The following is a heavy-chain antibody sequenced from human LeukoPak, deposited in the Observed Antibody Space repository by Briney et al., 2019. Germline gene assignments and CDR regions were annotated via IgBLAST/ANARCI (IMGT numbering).Heavy chain of an antibody. CDR3: ARDPRGYYYDSSGSY. CDR2: INSDGSST. V-gene: IGHV3-74*01. CDR1: GFTFSSYW. J-gene: IGHJ4*02. D-gene: IGHD3-22*01. Sequence: GGSLRLSCAASGFTFSSYWMHWDRQAPGRGLVWVSRINSDGSSTSYADSVKGRFTISRDNAKNTLYLQMNSLRAEDTAVYYCARDPRGYYYDSSGSYWGQGTLVTVSS.